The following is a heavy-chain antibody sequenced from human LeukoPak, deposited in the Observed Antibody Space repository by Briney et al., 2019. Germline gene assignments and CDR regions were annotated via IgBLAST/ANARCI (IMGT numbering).Heavy chain of an antibody. V-gene: IGHV3-33*01. CDR2: IWYDGSNK. CDR1: GFTFSSYG. J-gene: IGHJ6*02. Sequence: GGPLRLSCAASGFTFSSYGMHWVRQAPGKGLEWVAVIWYDGSNKYYADSVKGRFTISRDNSKNTLYLQMNSLRAEDTAVYYCARMDYIAAAGTVYYYYYGMDVWGQGTTVTVSS. D-gene: IGHD6-13*01. CDR3: ARMDYIAAAGTVYYYYYGMDV.